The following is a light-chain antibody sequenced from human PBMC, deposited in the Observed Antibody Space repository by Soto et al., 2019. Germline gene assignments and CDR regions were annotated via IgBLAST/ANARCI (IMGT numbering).Light chain of an antibody. CDR2: WAS. J-gene: IGKJ1*01. CDR1: QSILSRSDNKSF. V-gene: IGKV4-1*01. CDR3: QQYYSTPGWT. Sequence: DIVMTQSPDSLAVPLGERATINCKSSQSILSRSDNKSFLAWYQHKPGQPPRLLLYWASTRDSGVPDRFSGSGSGTDFTLTISSLQAEDVAVYYCQQYYSTPGWTFGQGTKVDIK.